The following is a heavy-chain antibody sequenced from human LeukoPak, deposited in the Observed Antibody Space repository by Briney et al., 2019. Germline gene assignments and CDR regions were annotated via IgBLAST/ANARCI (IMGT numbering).Heavy chain of an antibody. J-gene: IGHJ3*02. V-gene: IGHV3-48*04. D-gene: IGHD6-6*01. CDR1: GFTFSSYS. CDR3: ARDSSWAFDI. Sequence: GGSLRLSCAASGFTFSSYSMNWVRQAPGKGLEWVSYISSSSSTIYYADSVKGRFTISRDNAKNSLYLQMNGLRAEDTAVYYCARDSSWAFDIWGQGTKVTVSS. CDR2: ISSSSSTI.